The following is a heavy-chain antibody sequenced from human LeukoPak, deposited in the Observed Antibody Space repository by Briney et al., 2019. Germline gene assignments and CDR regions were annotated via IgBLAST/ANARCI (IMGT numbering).Heavy chain of an antibody. CDR3: ARVRITMSNDAFDI. CDR1: GGTFSSYA. CDR2: ISAYNGNT. J-gene: IGHJ3*02. V-gene: IGHV1-18*01. D-gene: IGHD3-22*01. Sequence: GASVKVSCKASGGTFSSYAISWVRQAPGQGLEWMGWISAYNGNTNYAQKLQGRVTMTTDTSTSTAYMELRSLRSDDTAVYYCARVRITMSNDAFDIWGQGTMVTVSS.